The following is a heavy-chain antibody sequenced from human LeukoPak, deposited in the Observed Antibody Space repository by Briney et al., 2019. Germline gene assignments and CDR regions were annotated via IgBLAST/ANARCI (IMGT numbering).Heavy chain of an antibody. CDR2: IYYSGST. CDR1: GGSISSYY. D-gene: IGHD2-2*01. V-gene: IGHV4-59*01. CDR3: ARVYCSSTSCLFDY. J-gene: IGHJ4*02. Sequence: PSETLSLTCTVSGGSISSYYWSWIRQPPGKGLEWIGYIYYSGSTNYNPSLKSRVTISVDTSENQFSLKLSSVTAADTAVYYCARVYCSSTSCLFDYWGQGTLVTVSS.